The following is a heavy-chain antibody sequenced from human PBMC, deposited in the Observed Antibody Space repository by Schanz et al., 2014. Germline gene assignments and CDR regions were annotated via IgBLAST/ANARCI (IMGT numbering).Heavy chain of an antibody. Sequence: EVQLVESGGGLVKPGGSLRLSCAASGFTFSSYSLAWVRQAPGKGLEWVSFISTGRYLYYADSVKGRFTISRDNAKNSRYLQMNSLRDEDTAVYYCARDHPHRGVTGYYNDVWGQGTTV. J-gene: IGHJ6*02. V-gene: IGHV3-21*01. CDR3: ARDHPHRGVTGYYNDV. CDR2: ISTGRYL. CDR1: GFTFSSYS. D-gene: IGHD3-9*01.